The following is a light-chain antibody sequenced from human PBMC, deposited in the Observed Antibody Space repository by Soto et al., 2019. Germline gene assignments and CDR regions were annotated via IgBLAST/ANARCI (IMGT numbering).Light chain of an antibody. Sequence: IQMTPSPSTLSASVGDRVTITCRASHNIERWMAWYQQKRGRAPSLLIFDATTLHSGVPSRFSGGGSGTEFTLTINGLQPDDFATYYCQQFAKSSTFGQGTTVEIK. V-gene: IGKV1-5*01. CDR2: DAT. CDR1: HNIERW. CDR3: QQFAKSST. J-gene: IGKJ1*01.